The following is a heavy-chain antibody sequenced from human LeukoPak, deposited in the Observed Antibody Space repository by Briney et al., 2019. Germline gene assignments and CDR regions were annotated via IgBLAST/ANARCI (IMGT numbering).Heavy chain of an antibody. CDR1: GFTFSSYA. Sequence: PGGSLRLSCAASGFTFSSYAMSWVRQAPGKGLEWVSAINGSGGGTYYADSVKGRFTISRDNSKNTLYLQMNSLRAEDTAVYYCAKDQDPIYSHFDYWGQGTLVTVSS. CDR3: AKDQDPIYSHFDY. D-gene: IGHD2-15*01. CDR2: INGSGGGT. V-gene: IGHV3-23*01. J-gene: IGHJ4*02.